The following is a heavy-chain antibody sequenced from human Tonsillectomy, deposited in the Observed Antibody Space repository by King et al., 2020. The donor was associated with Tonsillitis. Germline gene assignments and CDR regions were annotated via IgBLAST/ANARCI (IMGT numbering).Heavy chain of an antibody. CDR3: ARDRDAWELLFY. V-gene: IGHV1-2*02. J-gene: IGHJ4*02. CDR1: GDTFTGYY. CDR2: INPNSGDT. Sequence: QLVQSGAEVKKPGASVKVSCKASGDTFTGYYMHWVRQAPGQGLEWMGWINPNSGDTKYAQKFQGRVTMTRDTSLSTAYMELSRLRSDDTAVYYCARDRDAWELLFYWGQGTLVTVSS. D-gene: IGHD1-26*01.